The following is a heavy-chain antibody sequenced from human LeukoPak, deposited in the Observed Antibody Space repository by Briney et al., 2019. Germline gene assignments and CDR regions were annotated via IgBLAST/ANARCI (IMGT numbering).Heavy chain of an antibody. J-gene: IGHJ4*02. CDR2: IKDDGSEQ. V-gene: IGHV3-7*01. Sequence: GGSLRLSCAASGFTFSTYAMTWVRQAPGKGLEWVATIKDDGSEQFYVDSVKGRFTISRDNTQTSVYLHMNSLRAEDTAVYYCASAVRGSSVDYWGQGTLVTVSS. CDR1: GFTFSTYA. CDR3: ASAVRGSSVDY.